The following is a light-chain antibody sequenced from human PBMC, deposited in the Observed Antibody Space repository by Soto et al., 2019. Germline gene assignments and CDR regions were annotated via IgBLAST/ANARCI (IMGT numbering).Light chain of an antibody. CDR3: QQSSNWPPIN. V-gene: IGKV3-11*01. CDR2: DAS. Sequence: EIRLTQSPATLSLSPGERATLSSRASQSVSSSLAWYQQKPGQAPRLLIYDASNRATGIPARFSGSGSGTDFTLTIRSLEPEDFAVYYCQQSSNWPPINCGQGKRREIK. CDR1: QSVSSS. J-gene: IGKJ5*01.